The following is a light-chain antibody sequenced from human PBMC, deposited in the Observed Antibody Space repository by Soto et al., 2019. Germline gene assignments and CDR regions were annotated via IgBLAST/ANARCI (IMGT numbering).Light chain of an antibody. CDR1: QRIDHY. CDR3: QQYNSYPYT. J-gene: IGKJ5*01. Sequence: DIQMTQSPSSLSASVGDRVSITCRASQRIDHYLAWYQQKPGKAPKLLIHDTSSLESGVPSRFSGSGSGTDFTLTIGSLQPDDFATYYCQQYNSYPYTFGQGTRVEIK. CDR2: DTS. V-gene: IGKV1-5*01.